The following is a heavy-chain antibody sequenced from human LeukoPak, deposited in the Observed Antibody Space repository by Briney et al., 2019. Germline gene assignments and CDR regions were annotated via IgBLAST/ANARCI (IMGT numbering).Heavy chain of an antibody. CDR3: ARGSTDVYWYLDV. CDR2: IHDTGST. CDR1: GRSVSTFY. Sequence: SETLSLTCIVSGRSVSTFYWSWLRQSPGTGLEWIGFIHDTGSTAYNPSLKSRVTISLETSKHQLSLMLTSVTAADTAMYYCARGSTDVYWYLDVWGRGTLVTVSS. J-gene: IGHJ2*01. V-gene: IGHV4-59*02. D-gene: IGHD1-26*01.